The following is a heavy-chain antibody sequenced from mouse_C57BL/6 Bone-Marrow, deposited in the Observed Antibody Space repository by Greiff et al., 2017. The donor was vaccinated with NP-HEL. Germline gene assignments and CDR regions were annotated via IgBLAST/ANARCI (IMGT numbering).Heavy chain of an antibody. CDR3: ARDGYLAWFAD. J-gene: IGHJ3*01. CDR1: GYAFSSSW. V-gene: IGHV1-82*01. Sequence: QVQLKESGPELVKPGASVKISCKASGYAFSSSWMNWVKQRPGKGLEWIGRIYPGDGDTNYNGKFKGKATLTADKSSSTAYMQLSSLTSEDSAVYFCARDGYLAWFADWGQGTLVTVSA. CDR2: IYPGDGDT. D-gene: IGHD2-3*01.